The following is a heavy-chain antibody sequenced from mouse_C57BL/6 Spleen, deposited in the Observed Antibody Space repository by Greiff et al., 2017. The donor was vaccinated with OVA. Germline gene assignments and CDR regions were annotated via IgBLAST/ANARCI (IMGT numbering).Heavy chain of an antibody. V-gene: IGHV5-17*01. CDR3: ARSGVITTVVAPPTMAMDY. D-gene: IGHD1-1*01. CDR1: GFTFSDYG. J-gene: IGHJ4*01. Sequence: EVQGVESGGGLVKPGGSLKLSCAASGFTFSDYGMHWVRQAPEKGLEWVAYISSGSSTIYYADTVKGRFTISRDNAKNTLFLQMTSLRSEDTAMYYCARSGVITTVVAPPTMAMDYWGQGTSVTVSS. CDR2: ISSGSSTI.